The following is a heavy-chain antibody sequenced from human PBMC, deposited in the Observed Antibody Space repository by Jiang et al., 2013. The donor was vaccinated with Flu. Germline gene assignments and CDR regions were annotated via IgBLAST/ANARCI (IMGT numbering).Heavy chain of an antibody. D-gene: IGHD3-3*01. Sequence: GSTYYNPSLKSRVTISVDTSKNQFSLKLSSVTAADTAVYYCATRYYDFWSGYPEGYFDYWGQGTLVTVSS. J-gene: IGHJ4*02. CDR2: GST. V-gene: IGHV4-30-2*04. CDR3: ATRYYDFWSGYPEGYFDY.